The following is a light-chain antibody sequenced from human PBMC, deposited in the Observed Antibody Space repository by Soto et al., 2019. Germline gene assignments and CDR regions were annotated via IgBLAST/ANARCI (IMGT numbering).Light chain of an antibody. V-gene: IGKV3-11*01. CDR1: QSVSSY. J-gene: IGKJ4*01. Sequence: EIVLTQSPATLSLSPGERATLSCRASQSVSSYLAWYQQKPGQAPRLLIYDASNRATGIPARFSGSGSGTDFNLTLSSLEPEDFAVYYCQQRSNWLTFGGGTKVEIK. CDR3: QQRSNWLT. CDR2: DAS.